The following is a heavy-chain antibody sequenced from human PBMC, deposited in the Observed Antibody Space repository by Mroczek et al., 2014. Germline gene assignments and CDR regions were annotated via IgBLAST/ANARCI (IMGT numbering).Heavy chain of an antibody. CDR2: ISYDGSNK. D-gene: IGHD5-18*01. J-gene: IGHJ4*02. CDR1: GFTFSSYG. V-gene: IGHV3-30*18. Sequence: QVQLVQSWGGVVQPGRSLRLSCAASGFTFSSYGMHWVRQAPGKGLEWVAVISYDGSNKYYADSVKGRFTISRDNSKNTLYLQMNSLRAEDTAVYYCANLDTAMVTVWGYWGQGTLVTVSS. CDR3: ANLDTAMVTVWGY.